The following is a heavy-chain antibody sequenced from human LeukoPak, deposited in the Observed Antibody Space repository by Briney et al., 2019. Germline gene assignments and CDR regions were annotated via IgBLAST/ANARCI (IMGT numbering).Heavy chain of an antibody. CDR2: INPNSGGT. Sequence: GASVKVSCKASGYTFTGYYIHWVRQAPGQGLEWMGWINPNSGGTDYAQKFQGRVTMTRNTSISTAYMELSSLRSEDTAVYYCARGLHAGYSGKAIYYWGQGTLVTVSS. D-gene: IGHD5-12*01. CDR1: GYTFTGYY. CDR3: ARGLHAGYSGKAIYY. V-gene: IGHV1-2*02. J-gene: IGHJ4*02.